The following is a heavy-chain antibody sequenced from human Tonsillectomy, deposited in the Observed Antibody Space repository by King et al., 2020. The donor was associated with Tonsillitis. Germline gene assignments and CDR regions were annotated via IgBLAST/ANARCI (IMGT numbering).Heavy chain of an antibody. V-gene: IGHV4-39*01. J-gene: IGHJ5*02. CDR1: GDSISSSSYY. D-gene: IGHD4-23*01. CDR2: IYYSGST. Sequence: QLQESGPGLVKPSETLSLTCTVSGDSISSSSYYWGWIRQPPGEGPEWIGNIYYSGSTYYNPSLKSRVIISVDTSKNQFSLKLSSVTAADTAVYYCARRLKGYGGSYNWFDPWGQGTLVTVSS. CDR3: ARRLKGYGGSYNWFDP.